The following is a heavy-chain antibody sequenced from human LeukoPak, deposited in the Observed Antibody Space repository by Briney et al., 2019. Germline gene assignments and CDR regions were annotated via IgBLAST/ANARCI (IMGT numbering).Heavy chain of an antibody. CDR1: GFTFSSNA. V-gene: IGHV3-30-3*01. Sequence: GGSLRLSCAASGFTFSSNAMHWVRQAPGKGLEWVAVISYDGSDKYYADSVKGRFTISRDNSKNTLYLQMNSLRAEDTAVYYCARVLSRGMSSGYSSPFDYWGQGTLVTVSS. CDR2: ISYDGSDK. CDR3: ARVLSRGMSSGYSSPFDY. D-gene: IGHD3-22*01. J-gene: IGHJ4*02.